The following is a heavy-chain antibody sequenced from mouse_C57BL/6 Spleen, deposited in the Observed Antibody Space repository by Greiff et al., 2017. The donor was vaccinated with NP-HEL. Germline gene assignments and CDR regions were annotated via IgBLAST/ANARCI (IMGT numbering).Heavy chain of an antibody. CDR3: TRDRFLGV. J-gene: IGHJ1*03. CDR1: GYTFTDYE. CDR2: IDPETGGT. V-gene: IGHV1-15*01. Sequence: LVESGAELVRPGASVTLSCKASGYTFTDYEMHWVKQTPVHGLEWIGAIDPETGGTAYNQKFKGKAILTADKSSSTAYMELRSLTSEDSAVYYCTRDRFLGVWGTGTTVTVSS.